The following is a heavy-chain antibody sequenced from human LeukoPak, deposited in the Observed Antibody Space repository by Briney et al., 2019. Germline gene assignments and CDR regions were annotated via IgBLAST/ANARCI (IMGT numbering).Heavy chain of an antibody. CDR1: GVSISSYY. Sequence: SETLSLTCTVSGVSISSYYWSWIRQPPGKGLEWIGYIYYSGSTNYNPSLKSRVTISVDTSKNQFSLKLSSVTAADTAVYYCARDRVGATTGYSDLWGRGTLVTVSS. D-gene: IGHD1-26*01. CDR3: ARDRVGATTGYSDL. J-gene: IGHJ2*01. V-gene: IGHV4-59*01. CDR2: IYYSGST.